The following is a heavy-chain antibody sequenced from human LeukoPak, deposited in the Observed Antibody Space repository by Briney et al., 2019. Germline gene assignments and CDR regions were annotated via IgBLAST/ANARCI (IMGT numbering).Heavy chain of an antibody. CDR1: GDSLSNNNAA. V-gene: IGHV6-1*01. CDR3: ARQEHLVLGY. Sequence: NPSQTLSLTCAISGDSLSNNNAAWNWIRQSPSRGLEWLGRTFYMSRWYNDYATSVKSRITINPDTSKNQASLQLNSVTPEDTAVYYCARQEHLVLGYWGQGTLVTVSS. CDR2: TFYMSRWYN. D-gene: IGHD6-13*01. J-gene: IGHJ4*02.